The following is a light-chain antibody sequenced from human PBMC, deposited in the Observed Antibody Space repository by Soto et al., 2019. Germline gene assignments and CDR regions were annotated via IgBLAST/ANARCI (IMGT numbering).Light chain of an antibody. CDR2: GAF. J-gene: IGKJ5*01. CDR3: QQRNIWPPVT. CDR1: QSVSRH. V-gene: IGKV3-11*01. Sequence: EVVLTHSPATLSLSPGERATLSCRASQSVSRHLAWYQQKPGQAPRLLIYGAFNRATGIPARFSGSGSGTDFTLTISSLEPEDSAIYYCQQRNIWPPVTFGQGTRLEI.